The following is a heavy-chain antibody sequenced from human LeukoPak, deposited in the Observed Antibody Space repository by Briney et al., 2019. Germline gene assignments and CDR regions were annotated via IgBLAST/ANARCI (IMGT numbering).Heavy chain of an antibody. CDR3: AKAPGPAAVGGFEY. CDR2: ISGSGDST. V-gene: IGHV3-23*01. J-gene: IGHJ4*02. Sequence: PGGSLRLSCAASGFTFSSYAMSWVRQAPGKGLEWVSAISGSGDSTYYADSVKGRFTISRDNSKNTVYLQMNSLRVEDTAVYYCAKAPGPAAVGGFEYWGQGTLVTVSS. CDR1: GFTFSSYA. D-gene: IGHD2-2*01.